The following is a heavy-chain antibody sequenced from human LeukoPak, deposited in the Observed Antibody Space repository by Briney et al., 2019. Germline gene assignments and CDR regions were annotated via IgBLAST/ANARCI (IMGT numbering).Heavy chain of an antibody. V-gene: IGHV4-4*07. J-gene: IGHJ4*02. CDR2: IYTSGST. CDR1: GGSISSHY. Sequence: SETLSLTCTVSGGSISSHYWSWIRQPAGKGLEWIGRIYTSGSTNYNPSLKSRVTMSVDTSKNQFSLKLNSVTPEDTAVYYCARTLRTIYFDYWGQGTLVTVSS. D-gene: IGHD5-12*01. CDR3: ARTLRTIYFDY.